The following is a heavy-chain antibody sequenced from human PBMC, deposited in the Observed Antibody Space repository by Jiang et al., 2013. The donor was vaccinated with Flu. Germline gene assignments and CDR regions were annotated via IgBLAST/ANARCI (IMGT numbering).Heavy chain of an antibody. Sequence: KPTQTLTLTCTFSGFSLSTSGVGVAWIRQPPGKALEWLALIFWDDDKRFSPSLRSRLTISKDTSENQVVLILTNVDPVDTATYFCARTYNWNYAFHPSNFGMDVWG. CDR1: GFSLSTSGVG. J-gene: IGHJ6*04. D-gene: IGHD1-7*01. CDR3: ARTYNWNYAFHPSNFGMDV. CDR2: IFWDDDK. V-gene: IGHV2-5*02.